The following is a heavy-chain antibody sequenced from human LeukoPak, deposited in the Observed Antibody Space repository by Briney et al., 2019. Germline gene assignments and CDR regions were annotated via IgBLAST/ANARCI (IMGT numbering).Heavy chain of an antibody. J-gene: IGHJ4*02. CDR1: GGSISPLY. V-gene: IGHV4-59*11. D-gene: IGHD3-22*01. CDR3: ARYYDSSGYYDPYYLDY. Sequence: SETLSLTCTVSGGSISPLYWSWIRQPPGKGLEFIGYIYYSGTTYYNPSLKSRVTISGDTSKNQFSLKFSSVTAADTAVYYCARYYDSSGYYDPYYLDYWGQGTLVTVSS. CDR2: IYYSGTT.